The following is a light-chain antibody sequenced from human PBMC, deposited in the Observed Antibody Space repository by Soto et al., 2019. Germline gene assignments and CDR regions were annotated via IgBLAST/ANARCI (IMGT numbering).Light chain of an antibody. J-gene: IGKJ5*01. V-gene: IGKV3-15*01. CDR2: DAS. CDR3: QQYENSPLIT. Sequence: DIVMTQDPGTLSESPGERATLSCRASQSVRSKLAWYQQKPGQAPRLLIYDASTRATGIPARFSGSGSGIEFTLTISSLQSEDFAVYYCQQYENSPLITSCQGTRLEIK. CDR1: QSVRSK.